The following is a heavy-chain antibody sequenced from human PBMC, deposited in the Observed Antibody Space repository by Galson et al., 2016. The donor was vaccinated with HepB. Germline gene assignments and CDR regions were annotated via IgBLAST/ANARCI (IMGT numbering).Heavy chain of an antibody. Sequence: TLSLTCTVPDVPVTSADYFWSWIRPLPGQGLEWIGHIDDSGSADYHPSLQSRIFMSVGPSENTLSLEVRSVTAADTAVYYCARNRSSGVFDSWGQGTLVTVSS. D-gene: IGHD3-10*01. CDR1: DVPVTSADYF. V-gene: IGHV4-31*03. CDR2: IDDSGSA. J-gene: IGHJ4*02. CDR3: ARNRSSGVFDS.